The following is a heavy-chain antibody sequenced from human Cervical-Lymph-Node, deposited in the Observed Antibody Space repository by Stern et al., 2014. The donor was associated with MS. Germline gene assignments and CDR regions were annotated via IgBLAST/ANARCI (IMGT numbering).Heavy chain of an antibody. V-gene: IGHV3-33*01. J-gene: IGHJ4*02. D-gene: IGHD3-10*01. CDR2: IWYDGSNK. Sequence: VQLVESGGGVVQPGRSLRLSCAASGFPFSSYGMHWVRQAPGKGLEWGAVIWYDGSNKYYADSVKGRFTISRDNSKNTLYLQMNSLRAEDTAVYYCARDRAYYYGSGTLGYYFDYWGQGTLVTVSS. CDR1: GFPFSSYG. CDR3: ARDRAYYYGSGTLGYYFDY.